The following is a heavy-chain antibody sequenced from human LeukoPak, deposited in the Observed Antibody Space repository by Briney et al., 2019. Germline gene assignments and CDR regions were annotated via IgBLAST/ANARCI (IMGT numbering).Heavy chain of an antibody. CDR1: GGSISGHY. CDR2: IYDSGST. D-gene: IGHD3-22*01. J-gene: IGHJ3*02. CDR3: ACLTTADAFDI. Sequence: SETLSLTCTVSGGSISGHYWSWIRQPPKKGLEWIGYIYDSGSTNYNPSLKSRVTISVDTSKNQFSLKLSSVTAADTAVYYCACLTTADAFDIWGQGTMVTVSS. V-gene: IGHV4-59*11.